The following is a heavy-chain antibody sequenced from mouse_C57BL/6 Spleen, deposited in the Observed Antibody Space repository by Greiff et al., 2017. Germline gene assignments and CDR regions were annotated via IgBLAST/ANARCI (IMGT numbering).Heavy chain of an antibody. V-gene: IGHV1-53*01. CDR2: INPSNGGT. CDR3: ASFHGSSYYWYFDV. D-gene: IGHD1-1*01. CDR1: GYTFTSYW. Sequence: QVQLQQPGTELVKPGASVKLSCKASGYTFTSYWMHWVKQRPGQGLEWIGNINPSNGGTNYNEKFKSKATLTVDKSSSTAYMQLSSLTSEDSAVYYCASFHGSSYYWYFDVWGTGTTVTVSS. J-gene: IGHJ1*03.